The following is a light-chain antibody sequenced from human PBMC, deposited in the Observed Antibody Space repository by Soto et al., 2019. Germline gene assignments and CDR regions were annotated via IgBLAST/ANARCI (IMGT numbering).Light chain of an antibody. J-gene: IGKJ1*01. V-gene: IGKV1-8*01. CDR3: QQYYSYPQT. CDR2: AAS. Sequence: AIRMTQSPSSFSASTVDRVTITYRASQGISSYLAWYQQKPGKAPKLLIYAASTLQSGVPSRFSGSGSGTDFTLTISCLQSEDFATYYCQQYYSYPQTFGQGTKVDIK. CDR1: QGISSY.